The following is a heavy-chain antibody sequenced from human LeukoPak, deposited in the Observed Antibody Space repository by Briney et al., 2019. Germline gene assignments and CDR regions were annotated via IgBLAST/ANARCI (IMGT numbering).Heavy chain of an antibody. CDR2: ISGSGGST. J-gene: IGHJ6*03. CDR3: AKNGDRGAYCSGGSCYPYYYYNMDV. D-gene: IGHD2-15*01. Sequence: PGGSLRLSCAASGFTISSYAMSWVRQAPGKGLEWASAISGSGGSTYYADSVKGRFTISRDNSKNTLYLQMNSLRAEDTAVYYCAKNGDRGAYCSGGSCYPYYYYNMDVWGKGTTVTISS. V-gene: IGHV3-23*01. CDR1: GFTISSYA.